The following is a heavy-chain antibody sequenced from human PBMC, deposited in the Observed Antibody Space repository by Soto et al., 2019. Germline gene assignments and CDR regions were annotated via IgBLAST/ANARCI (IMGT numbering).Heavy chain of an antibody. D-gene: IGHD3-16*02. CDR3: AREVSAPCGGGMDV. J-gene: IGHJ6*02. CDR1: GGSISSSNC. V-gene: IGHV4-4*02. Sequence: QVQLQESRPGLVKPSGTLSLTCAVSGGSISSSNCWSWVRQPPGKGLEWIGEIYHSGSTNYNPSPRSRVTISVDESKNQFSLKLGSVTAADTAVYYCAREVSAPCGGGMDVWGQGTTVTVSS. CDR2: IYHSGST.